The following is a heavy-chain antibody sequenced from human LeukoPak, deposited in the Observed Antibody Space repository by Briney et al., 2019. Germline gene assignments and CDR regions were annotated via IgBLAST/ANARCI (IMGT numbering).Heavy chain of an antibody. Sequence: PSETLSLTCAVYGGSFSGYYWSWIRQPPGKGLEWIGEINHSGSTNYNPSLKSRVTISVDTSKNQFSLKLSSVTAADTAVYYCARGDTITRALDYWGQGTLVTVSS. D-gene: IGHD3-10*01. V-gene: IGHV4-34*01. J-gene: IGHJ4*02. CDR2: INHSGST. CDR1: GGSFSGYY. CDR3: ARGDTITRALDY.